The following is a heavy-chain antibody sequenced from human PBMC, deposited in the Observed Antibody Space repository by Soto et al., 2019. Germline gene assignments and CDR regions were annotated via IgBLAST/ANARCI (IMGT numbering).Heavy chain of an antibody. V-gene: IGHV3-30*18. CDR1: GFTFSAYG. Sequence: GGSLRLSCAASGFTFSAYGMHWVRQAPGKGLEWVAVISYDGSIKYYADSVKGRFTISRDNSKNTLYLQMNSLRAEDTAVYFCAKGGGAYRDGYNKQDYWGQGTLVTVSS. J-gene: IGHJ4*02. D-gene: IGHD6-25*01. CDR2: ISYDGSIK. CDR3: AKGGGAYRDGYNKQDY.